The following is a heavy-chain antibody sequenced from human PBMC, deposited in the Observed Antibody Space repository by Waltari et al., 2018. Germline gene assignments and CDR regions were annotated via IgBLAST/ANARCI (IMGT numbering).Heavy chain of an antibody. Sequence: EVQLVESGGGLVQPGGSLKLSCAASGFPFSNYDMHWLRQATGKSLEWVSSIGTGGGTYYAASVKGRFTISRENDKSSVYLQMNSLGAGDTAVYFCARHQGGWDLWGQGTLVTVSS. CDR1: GFPFSNYD. CDR2: IGTGGGT. V-gene: IGHV3-13*01. J-gene: IGHJ5*02. CDR3: ARHQGGWDL. D-gene: IGHD2-15*01.